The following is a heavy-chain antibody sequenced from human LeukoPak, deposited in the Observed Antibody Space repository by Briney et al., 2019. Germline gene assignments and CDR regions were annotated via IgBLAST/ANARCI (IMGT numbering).Heavy chain of an antibody. D-gene: IGHD3-9*01. J-gene: IGHJ4*02. CDR1: GLTFSGYD. CDR2: MSYGGQNE. V-gene: IGHV3-30*18. CDR3: AKGDNNILTGYYNSFDS. Sequence: GGSLRLSCAASGLTFSGYDMHWVRQAPGKGPEWVAVMSYGGQNERYADSVKGRFTISRDNSRNTLYLQMNSLRAEDTALFYCAKGDNNILTGYYNSFDSWGQGTLVTVSS.